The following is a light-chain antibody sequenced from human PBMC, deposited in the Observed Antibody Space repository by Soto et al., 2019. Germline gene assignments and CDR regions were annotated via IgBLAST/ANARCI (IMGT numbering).Light chain of an antibody. J-gene: IGLJ3*02. CDR1: SSDVGSYNY. CDR2: DVS. Sequence: QSALTQPASVSGSPGQSITISCTGTSSDVGSYNYVSWYQQYPGKAPKLMIYDVSNRPSGVSYRFSGSKSGNTASLTISGLQAEDEADYYCSSYTTSITHVLFGGGTKLTVL. CDR3: SSYTTSITHVL. V-gene: IGLV2-14*01.